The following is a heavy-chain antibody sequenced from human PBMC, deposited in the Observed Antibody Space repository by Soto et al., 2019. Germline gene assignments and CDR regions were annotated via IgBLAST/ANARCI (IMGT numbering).Heavy chain of an antibody. Sequence: PGGSLRLSCAASGFPFRTYSMNWVRQTPGKGLEWVASISGNSNYIYYADSVKGRFTISRDNAENSLFLQMNSLRAEDTAIYYFARDPAVFGEPDKYFHPGGQGTLVTVSS. CDR3: ARDPAVFGEPDKYFHP. V-gene: IGHV3-21*06. CDR2: ISGNSNYI. J-gene: IGHJ1*01. CDR1: GFPFRTYS. D-gene: IGHD3-16*01.